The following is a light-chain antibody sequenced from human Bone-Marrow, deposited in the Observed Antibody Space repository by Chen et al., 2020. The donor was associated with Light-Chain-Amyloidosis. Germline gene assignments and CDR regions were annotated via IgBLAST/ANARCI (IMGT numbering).Light chain of an antibody. Sequence: SYVLTQPSSVSVAPGQTATIAFGGNNIGSKSVHWYQQTPGQAPLLVFYDDSDRPSGIPERLSGSNSGNTATLTISRVEAGDDADYYCQVWDRSSDRPVFGGGTKLTVL. CDR2: DDS. J-gene: IGLJ3*02. CDR1: NIGSKS. CDR3: QVWDRSSDRPV. V-gene: IGLV3-21*02.